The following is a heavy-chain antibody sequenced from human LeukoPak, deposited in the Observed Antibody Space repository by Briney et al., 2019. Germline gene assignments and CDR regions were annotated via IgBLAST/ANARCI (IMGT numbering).Heavy chain of an antibody. CDR1: VYTFTSYG. V-gene: IGHV1-18*01. CDR3: ARVVPVLDLYGWGAVDY. J-gene: IGHJ4*02. Sequence: ASVKVSCKPSVYTFTSYGISWVRQAPGQGLEWMGWISAYNGNTNYAQKLQGRVTMTTDTSTSTAYMELRSLRSDDTDVYYCARVVPVLDLYGWGAVDYWGQGTLVTVSS. CDR2: ISAYNGNT. D-gene: IGHD2-8*02.